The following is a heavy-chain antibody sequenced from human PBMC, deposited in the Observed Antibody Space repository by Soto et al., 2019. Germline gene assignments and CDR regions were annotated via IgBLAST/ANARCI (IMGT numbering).Heavy chain of an antibody. CDR3: AKDLIPSGIP. Sequence: WGSLRLSCAASGFTFSSDAMSWVRQAPGKGLEWVSAISGSGGSTYYADSVKGRFTISRDNSKNTLYLQMNSLRAEDTAVYYCAKDLIPSGIPWGQGTLVTVSS. V-gene: IGHV3-23*01. D-gene: IGHD3-10*01. J-gene: IGHJ5*02. CDR1: GFTFSSDA. CDR2: ISGSGGST.